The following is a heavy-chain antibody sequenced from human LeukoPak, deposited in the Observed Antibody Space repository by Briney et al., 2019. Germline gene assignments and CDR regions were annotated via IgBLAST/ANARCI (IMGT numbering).Heavy chain of an antibody. CDR2: INPNSGGT. Sequence: GASVKVSCKASGYTFTGYYMHWVRQAPGQGLEWMGWINPNSGGTNYAQKFQGRVTMTRDTSISTAYMELSRLRSDDTAAYYCARGRGVVVPAAHYYYYYMDVWGKGTTVTVSS. CDR1: GYTFTGYY. CDR3: ARGRGVVVPAAHYYYYYMDV. D-gene: IGHD2-2*01. J-gene: IGHJ6*03. V-gene: IGHV1-2*02.